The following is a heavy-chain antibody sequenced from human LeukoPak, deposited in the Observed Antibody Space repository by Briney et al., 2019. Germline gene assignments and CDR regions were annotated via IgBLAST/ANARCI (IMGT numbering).Heavy chain of an antibody. V-gene: IGHV4-59*01. CDR1: GGSISSYY. Sequence: KPSETLSLTCTVSGGSISSYYWSWIRQPPGKGLEWIGYIYYSGSINYNPSLKSRVTISVDTSKNQFSLKLSSVTAADTAVYYCAREKNEWRGYCDYWGQGTLVTVSS. CDR3: AREKNEWRGYCDY. J-gene: IGHJ4*02. CDR2: IYYSGSI. D-gene: IGHD5-18*01.